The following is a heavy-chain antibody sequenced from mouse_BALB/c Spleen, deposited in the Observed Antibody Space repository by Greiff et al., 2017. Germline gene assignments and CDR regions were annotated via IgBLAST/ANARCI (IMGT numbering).Heavy chain of an antibody. CDR1: GYTFTSYV. D-gene: IGHD2-14*01. CDR2: INPYNDGT. CDR3: ARVNYRYDGWFAY. V-gene: IGHV1-14*01. Sequence: VQLKQSGPELVKPGASVKMSCKASGYTFTSYVMHWVKQKPGQGLEWIGYINPYNDGTKYNEKFKGKATLTSDKSSSTAYMELSSLTSEDSAVYYCARVNYRYDGWFAYWGQGTLVTVSA. J-gene: IGHJ3*01.